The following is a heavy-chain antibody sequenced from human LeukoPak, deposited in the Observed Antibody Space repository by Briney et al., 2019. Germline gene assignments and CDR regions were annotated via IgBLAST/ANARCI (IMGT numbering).Heavy chain of an antibody. Sequence: GGSLRLSCAASGSTFDDYAMHWVRQAPGKGLEWVSGISWNSGSIGYADSVKGRFTISRDNAKNSLYLQMNSLRAEDTAVYYCARDGGPYGGFDYWGQGTLVTVSS. CDR1: GSTFDDYA. D-gene: IGHD4-23*01. J-gene: IGHJ4*02. CDR3: ARDGGPYGGFDY. CDR2: ISWNSGSI. V-gene: IGHV3-9*01.